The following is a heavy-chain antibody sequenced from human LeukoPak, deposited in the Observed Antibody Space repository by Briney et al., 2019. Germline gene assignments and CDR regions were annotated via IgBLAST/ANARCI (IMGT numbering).Heavy chain of an antibody. CDR1: GGSISSGGYY. CDR2: IYYSVST. CDR3: ARAAYCSSTSCYGWFEP. Sequence: PSETLSLTCTVSGGSISSGGYYWRWSRQHPGRGLERIVYIYYSVSTYYNPSLKSRVTISVDPYKHHLSLKLSSVTAAETAVYYCARAAYCSSTSCYGWFEPWGQGTLVTVSS. V-gene: IGHV4-31*03. D-gene: IGHD2-2*01. J-gene: IGHJ5*02.